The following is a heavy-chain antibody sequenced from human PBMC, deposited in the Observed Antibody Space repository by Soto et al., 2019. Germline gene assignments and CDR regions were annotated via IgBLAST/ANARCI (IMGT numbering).Heavy chain of an antibody. Sequence: SETLSLTCTVSGGSISSYYWSWIRQPPGKGLEWIGYIYYSGSTNYNPSLKSRVTISVDTSKNQFSLKLSSVTAADTAVYYCARGGGLHFTHYYYYYMDVWGKGTTVTVSS. CDR3: ARGGGLHFTHYYYYYMDV. CDR2: IYYSGST. J-gene: IGHJ6*03. V-gene: IGHV4-59*01. CDR1: GGSISSYY. D-gene: IGHD4-4*01.